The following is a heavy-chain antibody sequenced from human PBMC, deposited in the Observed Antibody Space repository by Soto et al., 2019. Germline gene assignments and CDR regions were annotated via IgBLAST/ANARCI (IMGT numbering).Heavy chain of an antibody. V-gene: IGHV4-34*01. CDR3: ARSIDP. CDR1: GGSFTGYY. CDR2: INHSGST. Sequence: SETLSLTCALYGGSFTGYYWSCIRHPPGKGLEWIGEINHSGSTNYNPSLKSRVTIPVDTSKNQFSLKLSSVTAADTPVYYCARSIDPWGQGTLVT. J-gene: IGHJ5*02.